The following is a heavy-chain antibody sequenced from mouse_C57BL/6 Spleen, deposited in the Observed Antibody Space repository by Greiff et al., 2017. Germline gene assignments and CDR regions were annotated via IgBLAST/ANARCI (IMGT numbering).Heavy chain of an antibody. CDR2: IDPNSGGT. CDR3: AREDYYYGSSSGYYFDD. D-gene: IGHD1-1*01. J-gene: IGHJ2*01. V-gene: IGHV1-72*01. CDR1: GYTFTSYW. Sequence: QVQLQQPGAELVKPGASVKLSCKASGYTFTSYWMHWVKQRPGRGLEWIGRIDPNSGGTKYNEKFKSKATLTVDKPSSTAYMQISSLTSEDSAVYYCAREDYYYGSSSGYYFDDWGQGTTLTVSS.